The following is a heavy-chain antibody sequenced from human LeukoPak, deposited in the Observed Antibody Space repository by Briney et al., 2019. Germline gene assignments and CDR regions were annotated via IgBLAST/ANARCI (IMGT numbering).Heavy chain of an antibody. D-gene: IGHD5-18*01. Sequence: SETLSLTCTVSGGSISSGGYYWSWIRQHPGKGLEWIGYIYYTGGTYYNPSLKSRLTLSVDTSKNQFSLRLTSVTAADTAVYYCARDRRTDTPMGFDYWGQGTLVTVSP. CDR1: GGSISSGGYY. CDR2: IYYTGGT. J-gene: IGHJ4*02. CDR3: ARDRRTDTPMGFDY. V-gene: IGHV4-31*03.